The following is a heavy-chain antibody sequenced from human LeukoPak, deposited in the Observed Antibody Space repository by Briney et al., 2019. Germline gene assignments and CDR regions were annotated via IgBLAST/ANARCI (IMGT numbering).Heavy chain of an antibody. CDR3: AREAKVGGALQY. D-gene: IGHD1-26*01. CDR2: INTDGTFT. CDR1: GFTFSDYW. Sequence: GESLRLSCETSGFTFSDYWMHWVRHAPGKGLEWVSRINTDGTFTRYPDSVQGRFPISRDTAKNTLLLQMNSLRAEDTAVYYCAREAKVGGALQYWGQGTLVTVSS. J-gene: IGHJ4*02. V-gene: IGHV3-74*01.